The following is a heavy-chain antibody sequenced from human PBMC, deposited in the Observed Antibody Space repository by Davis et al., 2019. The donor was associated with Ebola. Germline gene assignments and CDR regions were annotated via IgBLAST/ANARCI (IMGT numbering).Heavy chain of an antibody. CDR1: GNRFSSHW. D-gene: IGHD2-8*02. J-gene: IGHJ3*02. Sequence: PGGSLRLSCKDSGNRFSSHWIGWVRQMPGKGLEWMGIIYTGDSDTRYSPSFRGQVTISADKSFKTAFLQWSSLKASDTALYYCASLRRTITGMDDGFDMWGQGTMVTVSS. V-gene: IGHV5-51*01. CDR2: IYTGDSDT. CDR3: ASLRRTITGMDDGFDM.